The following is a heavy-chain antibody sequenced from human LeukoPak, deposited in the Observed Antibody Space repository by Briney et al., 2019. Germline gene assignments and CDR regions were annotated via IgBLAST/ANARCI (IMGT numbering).Heavy chain of an antibody. CDR1: GFTFDDYA. Sequence: PGGSLRLSCAASGFTFDDYAMHWVRQAPGKGLEWVSGISWNSGSIGYADSVKGRFTISRDNAKNSLYLQMNSLRAEDTAVYYCAKDGGRDSSGYYKTNAAAEYFQHWGQGTLVTVSS. V-gene: IGHV3-9*01. J-gene: IGHJ1*01. D-gene: IGHD3-22*01. CDR3: AKDGGRDSSGYYKTNAAAEYFQH. CDR2: ISWNSGSI.